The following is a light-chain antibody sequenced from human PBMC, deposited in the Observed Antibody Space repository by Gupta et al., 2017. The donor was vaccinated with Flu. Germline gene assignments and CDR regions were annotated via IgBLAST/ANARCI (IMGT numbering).Light chain of an antibody. CDR3: QQRRHWLIT. Sequence: EIVLTQSPATLSLSPGERATLSCRASQSVSSYLAWYQQKPGQAPRLLIYDASNRATGIPARFSGSGSGTDFTLTISSLEPDDFAVYYCQQRRHWLITFGRGTRLEIK. J-gene: IGKJ5*01. CDR2: DAS. V-gene: IGKV3-11*01. CDR1: QSVSSY.